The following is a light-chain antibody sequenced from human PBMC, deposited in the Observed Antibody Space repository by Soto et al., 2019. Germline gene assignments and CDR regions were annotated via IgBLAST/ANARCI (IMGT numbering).Light chain of an antibody. V-gene: IGLV1-40*01. CDR1: ISNIGAGYG. Sequence: QSVLTQPPSVSGAPGQRVTLSCTGSISNIGAGYGVHWYQQLPGRAPKLLVYDNNKRHSGVPDRFSGSTSGTSASLAITGLHADDEADYYCQSYDSSLSGVVVGGGTKVTVL. J-gene: IGLJ2*01. CDR2: DNN. CDR3: QSYDSSLSGVV.